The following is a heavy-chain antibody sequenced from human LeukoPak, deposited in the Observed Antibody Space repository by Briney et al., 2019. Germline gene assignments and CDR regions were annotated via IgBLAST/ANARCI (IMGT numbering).Heavy chain of an antibody. Sequence: PSETPSLTCTVSGGSISSYYWSWIRQPAGKGLEWIGRIYTSGSTNYNPSLKSRVTMSVDTSKNQFSLRLSSVTAADTAVYYCARANRYNWNYAFWFDPWGQGTLVTVSS. CDR1: GGSISSYY. V-gene: IGHV4-4*07. J-gene: IGHJ5*02. CDR3: ARANRYNWNYAFWFDP. D-gene: IGHD1-7*01. CDR2: IYTSGST.